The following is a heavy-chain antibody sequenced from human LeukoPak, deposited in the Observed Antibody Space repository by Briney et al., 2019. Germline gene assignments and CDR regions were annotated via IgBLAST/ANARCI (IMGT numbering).Heavy chain of an antibody. CDR3: ARGSSSENFDY. CDR2: INHSGST. J-gene: IGHJ4*02. D-gene: IGHD6-6*01. CDR1: GGSFSGYY. Sequence: NPSETLSLTCAVYGGSFSGYYWSWIRQPPGKGLEWIGEINHSGSTNYNPSLKSRVTISVDTSKNQFSLKLSSVTAADTAVYYCARGSSSENFDYWGQGTLVTVSS. V-gene: IGHV4-34*01.